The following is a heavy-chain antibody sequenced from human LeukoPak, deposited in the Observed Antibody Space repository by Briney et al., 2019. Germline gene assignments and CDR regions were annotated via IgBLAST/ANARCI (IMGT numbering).Heavy chain of an antibody. CDR3: ASLYCSGGSCPVD. V-gene: IGHV1-69*05. D-gene: IGHD2-15*01. CDR2: IIPIFGTA. J-gene: IGHJ4*02. Sequence: SVKVSCKASGGTFSSYAISWVRQAPGQGLEWMGGIIPIFGTANYAQKFQGRVTITTDESTSTAYMELSSLRSEDTAVYYCASLYCSGGSCPVDWGQGTLVTVSS. CDR1: GGTFSSYA.